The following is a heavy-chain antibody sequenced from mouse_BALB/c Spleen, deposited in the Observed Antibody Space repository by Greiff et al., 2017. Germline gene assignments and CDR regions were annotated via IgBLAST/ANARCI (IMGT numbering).Heavy chain of an antibody. Sequence: VQLQQSGAELVRPGASVKLSCTASGFNIKDYYMHWVKQRPEQGLEWIGWIDPENGDTEYAPKFQGKATMTADTSSNTAYLQLSSLTSEDTAVYYCKQDGDRAMAYWGQGTSVTVSA. J-gene: IGHJ4*01. CDR3: KQDGDRAMAY. D-gene: IGHD2-13*01. V-gene: IGHV14-4*02. CDR2: IDPENGDT. CDR1: GFNIKDYY.